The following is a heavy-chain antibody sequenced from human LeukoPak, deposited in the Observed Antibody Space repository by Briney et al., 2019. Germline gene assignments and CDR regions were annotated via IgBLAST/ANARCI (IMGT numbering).Heavy chain of an antibody. V-gene: IGHV4-34*01. J-gene: IGHJ4*02. Sequence: PSETLSLTCAVYGGSFSGYYWSWIRQPPGKGLEWIGEINHSGSTNYNPSLKSRVTISVDTSKNQFSLKLSSVTAADTAVYYCAPMVRGGLVEYWGQGTLVTVSS. CDR2: INHSGST. CDR1: GGSFSGYY. CDR3: APMVRGGLVEY. D-gene: IGHD3-10*01.